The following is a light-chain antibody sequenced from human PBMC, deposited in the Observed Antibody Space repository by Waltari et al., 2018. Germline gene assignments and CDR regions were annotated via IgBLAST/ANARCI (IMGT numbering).Light chain of an antibody. CDR2: DNN. J-gene: IGLJ2*01. CDR1: SSNIGNYF. Sequence: QSVLTQPPSVSAAPGQKATISCSGSSSNIGNYFVSWYHQLPGAAPNLLIYDNNKRPSGIPDRFSASKSGTSATLGITGLQIGDEADYYCATWDNSLTDVVVGGGTKLTVL. CDR3: ATWDNSLTDVV. V-gene: IGLV1-51*01.